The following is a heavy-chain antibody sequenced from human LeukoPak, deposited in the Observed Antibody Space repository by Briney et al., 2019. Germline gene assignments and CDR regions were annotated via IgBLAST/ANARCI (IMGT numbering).Heavy chain of an antibody. CDR3: ARIGVVPATGFDY. Sequence: GGSLRLSCAASGFTFSSYSMNWVRQAPGKGLEWVSSISSSSSYIYYADSVKGRFTISRDNAKNSLYLQMNSLRAEDTAVYYCARIGVVPATGFDYWGQGTLVTVSS. CDR1: GFTFSSYS. J-gene: IGHJ4*02. D-gene: IGHD2-2*01. V-gene: IGHV3-21*01. CDR2: ISSSSSYI.